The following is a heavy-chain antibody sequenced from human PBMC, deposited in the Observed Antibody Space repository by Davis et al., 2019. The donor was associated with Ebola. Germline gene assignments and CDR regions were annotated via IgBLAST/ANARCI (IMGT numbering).Heavy chain of an antibody. Sequence: GESLKISCKGSGYSFTSYWISWVCQMPGKGLEWMGRMAPSDSYTNYSPSFQGHVTISADKSISTAYLQWSSLKASDTAMYYCARYCSSTSCPTDYWGQGTLVTVSS. CDR1: GYSFTSYW. D-gene: IGHD2-2*01. J-gene: IGHJ4*02. CDR3: ARYCSSTSCPTDY. CDR2: MAPSDSYT. V-gene: IGHV5-10-1*01.